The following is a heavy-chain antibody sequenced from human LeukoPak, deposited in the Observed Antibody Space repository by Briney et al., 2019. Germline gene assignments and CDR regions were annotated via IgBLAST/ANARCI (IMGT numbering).Heavy chain of an antibody. D-gene: IGHD3-10*01. CDR2: IYYSGST. CDR1: GGSISSSSYY. V-gene: IGHV4-39*01. J-gene: IGHJ3*02. Sequence: TSETLSLTCTVSGGSISSSSYYWGWIRQSPGKGLEWIGSIYYSGSTYYNPSLKSRVTISVGTSKNQFSLKLSSVTAADTAVYYCARYLWFGELNDAFDIWGQGTMVTVSS. CDR3: ARYLWFGELNDAFDI.